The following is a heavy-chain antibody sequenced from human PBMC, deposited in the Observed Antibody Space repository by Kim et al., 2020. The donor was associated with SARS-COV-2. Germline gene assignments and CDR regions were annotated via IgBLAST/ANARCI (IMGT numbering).Heavy chain of an antibody. J-gene: IGHJ4*03. CDR1: GFPFRDYA. CDR2: IWHDGSNQ. CDR3: ARDIDGDRYFDQ. V-gene: IGHV3-30*04. D-gene: IGHD4-17*01. Sequence: GGSLRLSCEASGFPFRDYAFHWVRQSPGKGLEWLAFIWHDGSNQNYADSVKGQDYADSVKGRFTVSRDNARNILYLDLSSLRPEDTALYYCARDIDGDRYFDQWGQGTLVTVS.